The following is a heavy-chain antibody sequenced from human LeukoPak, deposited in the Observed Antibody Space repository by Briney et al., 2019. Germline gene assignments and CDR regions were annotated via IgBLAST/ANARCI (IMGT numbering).Heavy chain of an antibody. CDR3: ARRPRVRVGYCSSTSCYRYYYYGMDV. J-gene: IGHJ6*02. Sequence: PSETLSLTCAVYGGSFSGYYWSWIRQPPGKGLEWIGEINHSGSTNYNPSLKSRVTISVDTSNNQFSLKLSSVTAADTAVYYCARRPRVRVGYCSSTSCYRYYYYGMDVWGQGTTVTVSS. CDR2: INHSGST. V-gene: IGHV4-34*01. CDR1: GGSFSGYY. D-gene: IGHD2-2*01.